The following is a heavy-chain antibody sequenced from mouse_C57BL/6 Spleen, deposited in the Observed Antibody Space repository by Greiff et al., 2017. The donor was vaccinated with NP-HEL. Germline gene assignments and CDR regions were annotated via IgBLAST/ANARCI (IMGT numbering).Heavy chain of an antibody. CDR1: GYTFTSYW. CDR2: IDPSDSYT. V-gene: IGHV1-69*01. J-gene: IGHJ4*01. CDR3: ARREENWDRYAMDY. Sequence: QVQLQQPGAELVMPGASVKLSCKASGYTFTSYWMHWVKQRPGQGLEWIGEIDPSDSYTNYNQKFKGKSTLTVDKSSSTAYMQLSSLTSEDSAVYYCARREENWDRYAMDYWGQGTSVTVSS. D-gene: IGHD4-1*01.